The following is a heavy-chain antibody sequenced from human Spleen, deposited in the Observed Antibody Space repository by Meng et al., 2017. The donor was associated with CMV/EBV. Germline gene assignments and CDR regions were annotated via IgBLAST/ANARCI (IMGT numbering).Heavy chain of an antibody. CDR2: INHSGST. J-gene: IGHJ5*02. Sequence: CAVYGGSFSGYYWSWIRQPPGKGLEWSGEINHSGSTNYNPSLKSRVTISVDTSKNQFSLKLSSVTAADTAVYYCARALRPRRGFDPWGQGTLVTVSS. V-gene: IGHV4-34*01. CDR3: ARALRPRRGFDP. CDR1: GGSFSGYY.